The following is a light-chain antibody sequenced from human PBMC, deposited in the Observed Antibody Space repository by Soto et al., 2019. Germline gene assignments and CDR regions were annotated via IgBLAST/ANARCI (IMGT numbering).Light chain of an antibody. CDR1: QSVSSK. CDR2: GAS. J-gene: IGKJ1*01. CDR3: QQYNNWPPTWP. Sequence: EIVMTQSPATLSVSPGERATLSCRASQSVSSKLAWYQQKAGQAPRLLIYGASTRATGIPARFSGGGSGTEFTLTISSLQSEDFVVYYCQQYNNWPPTWPFGQGTKVEIK. V-gene: IGKV3-15*01.